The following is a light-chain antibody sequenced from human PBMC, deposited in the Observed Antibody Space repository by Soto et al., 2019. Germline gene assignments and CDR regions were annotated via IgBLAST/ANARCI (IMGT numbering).Light chain of an antibody. Sequence: IVMTQSPATLSVSPVERATLSCRASQSVSSYLAWYQQKPGQAPRLLIYDASNRATGIPARFSGSGSGTDFTLTISSLQSEDFAVYYCQQYNNWPRTFGQGTKVDIK. CDR3: QQYNNWPRT. V-gene: IGKV3D-15*01. J-gene: IGKJ1*01. CDR1: QSVSSY. CDR2: DAS.